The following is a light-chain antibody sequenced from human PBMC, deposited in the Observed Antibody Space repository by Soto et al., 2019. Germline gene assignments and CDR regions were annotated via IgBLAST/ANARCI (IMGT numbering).Light chain of an antibody. J-gene: IGKJ1*01. CDR3: XHXXXXXXI. CDR1: QGISSE. CDR2: XXX. Sequence: DIQMAQSPSTLSASVGDRXXXXXXASQGISSELAWYQQKPGKAXXLLXXXXXXXXXXXXXXXSGSGSETEFTLTISXLXXDDFATYYXXHXXXXXXIFGQGTKVDIK. V-gene: IGKV1-5*03.